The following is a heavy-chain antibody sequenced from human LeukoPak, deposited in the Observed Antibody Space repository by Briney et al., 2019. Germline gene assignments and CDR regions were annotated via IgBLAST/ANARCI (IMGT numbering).Heavy chain of an antibody. CDR2: IYHSGST. D-gene: IGHD4-23*01. CDR1: GGSISSSSYY. Sequence: NTSETLSLTCTVSGGSISSSSYYWSWIRQPPGKGLEWIGYIYHSGSTYYNPSLKSRVTISVDRSKNQFSLKLSSVTAADTAVYYCARAPGGYYYYMDVWGKGTTVTVSS. J-gene: IGHJ6*03. CDR3: ARAPGGYYYYMDV. V-gene: IGHV4-30-2*01.